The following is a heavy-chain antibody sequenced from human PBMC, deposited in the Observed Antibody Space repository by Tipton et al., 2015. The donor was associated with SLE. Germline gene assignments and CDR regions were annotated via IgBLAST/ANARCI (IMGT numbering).Heavy chain of an antibody. CDR1: AGSFSGYY. CDR2: IDHSGRP. D-gene: IGHD5-12*01. J-gene: IGHJ1*01. V-gene: IGHV4-34*01. CDR3: ARSGYGRGSYYQH. Sequence: TLSLTCGFSAGSFSGYYWSWIRQSPARGLEWIGDIDHSGRPNYNPSLKSRVTISVFTSKNQFSLRLTSVTAADTAVYYCARSGYGRGSYYQHWGQGTRVIVSS.